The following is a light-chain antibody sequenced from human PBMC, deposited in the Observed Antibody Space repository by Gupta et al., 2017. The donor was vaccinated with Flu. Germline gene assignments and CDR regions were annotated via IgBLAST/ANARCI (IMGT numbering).Light chain of an antibody. Sequence: PSSMVASVGDKVTISWRASQCIDNWLGWYQQKPGKPPKLLIYGASSLRGGVPSRFNGSGSGTEFSLTITTLQSEDFATYYCQQADSFPRTFGQGTKVDIK. V-gene: IGKV1-12*01. J-gene: IGKJ1*01. CDR3: QQADSFPRT. CDR2: GAS. CDR1: QCIDNW.